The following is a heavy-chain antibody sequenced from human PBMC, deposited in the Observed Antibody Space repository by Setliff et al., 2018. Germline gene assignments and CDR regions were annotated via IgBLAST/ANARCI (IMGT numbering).Heavy chain of an antibody. CDR2: ISYDGSNK. CDR3: AKDSLSGWSAVDY. V-gene: IGHV3-30-3*01. D-gene: IGHD6-19*01. J-gene: IGHJ4*02. CDR1: GFTFSSYP. Sequence: GGSLRLSCAASGFTFSSYPMHWVRQTPGKGLEWVAVISYDGSNKYYEDSVKGRFTISRDDSKNTLYLQMNSLRPEDTAVYYCAKDSLSGWSAVDYWGQGTLVTVSS.